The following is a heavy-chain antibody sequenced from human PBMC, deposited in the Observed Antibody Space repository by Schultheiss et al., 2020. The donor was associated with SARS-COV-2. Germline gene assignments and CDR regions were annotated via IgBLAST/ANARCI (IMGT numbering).Heavy chain of an antibody. CDR2: VYPDYSDI. Sequence: GESLKISCKASGGTFSSYAISWVRQMPGKGLEWMGIVYPDYSDIRYSPSFQGQVIITAGKTISTHYLQWRSLEASGNAIYYCAGCLGVAASSNKYFDHWGRGTQVTVSS. CDR3: AGCLGVAASSNKYFDH. CDR1: GGTFSSYA. J-gene: IGHJ2*01. D-gene: IGHD6-19*01. V-gene: IGHV5-51*01.